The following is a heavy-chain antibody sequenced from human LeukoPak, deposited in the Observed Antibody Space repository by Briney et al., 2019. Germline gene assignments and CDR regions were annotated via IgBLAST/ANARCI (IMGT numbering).Heavy chain of an antibody. Sequence: PGGSLTLSCAASGFTFSSYGMHWVRQAPGKGLEWVAFIRYDGSNKYYADSVKGRFTISRDNSKNTLYLQMNSLRAEDTAVYYCAKGGGYYFDYWGQGTLVTVSS. CDR2: IRYDGSNK. CDR3: AKGGGYYFDY. J-gene: IGHJ4*02. V-gene: IGHV3-30*02. D-gene: IGHD3-10*01. CDR1: GFTFSSYG.